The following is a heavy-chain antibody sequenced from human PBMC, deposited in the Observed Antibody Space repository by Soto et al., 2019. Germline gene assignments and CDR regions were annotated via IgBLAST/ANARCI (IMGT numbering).Heavy chain of an antibody. V-gene: IGHV3-23*01. D-gene: IGHD2-2*01. J-gene: IGHJ4*02. Sequence: EVQLLESGGGLVQPGGSLRLSCAASGFTFSSYAMSWVRQAPGKGLEWVSGISGSGGSTYYADSVKGRFTISRDNSKNTLYLQMNSLRAEETAVYYCAKDRGGCSSTSCPPRLFDYWGQGTLVTVSS. CDR1: GFTFSSYA. CDR3: AKDRGGCSSTSCPPRLFDY. CDR2: ISGSGGST.